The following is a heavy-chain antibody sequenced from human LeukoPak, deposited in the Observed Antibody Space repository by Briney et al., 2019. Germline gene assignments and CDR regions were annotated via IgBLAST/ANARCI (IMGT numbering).Heavy chain of an antibody. Sequence: PGGSLRLSCAASGFTFNNYAMTWVRQAPGKGLEWVSGITGNGGTTDYADSVKGRFTISRDDSKNTLYLQMNSLRAEDSAVYYCAKDHYYDSSGHPWSQGTLVTVSS. CDR1: GFTFNNYA. CDR3: AKDHYYDSSGHP. D-gene: IGHD3-22*01. CDR2: ITGNGGTT. V-gene: IGHV3-23*01. J-gene: IGHJ5*02.